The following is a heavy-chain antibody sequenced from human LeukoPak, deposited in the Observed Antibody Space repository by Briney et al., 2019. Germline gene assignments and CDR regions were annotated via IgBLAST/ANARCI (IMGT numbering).Heavy chain of an antibody. CDR3: ARDWPGISLHFDL. D-gene: IGHD2-15*01. V-gene: IGHV1-2*02. CDR2: INPNTGDT. Sequence: ASVKVSCKASGFTFNAYYIHCVRQAPGQGLEWMGWINPNTGDTNFAQKFQGRVAMTRDTSLSTAYMDLSRLTSDDTAVYYCARDWPGISLHFDLWGRGTLITVSS. J-gene: IGHJ2*01. CDR1: GFTFNAYY.